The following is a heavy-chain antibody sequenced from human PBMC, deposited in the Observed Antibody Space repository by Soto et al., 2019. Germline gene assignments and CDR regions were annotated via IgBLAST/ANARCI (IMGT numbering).Heavy chain of an antibody. CDR3: ARNSLDNWFDP. CDR1: GCSISSGGYY. CDR2: IYYSGST. D-gene: IGHD6-13*01. Sequence: LSLTCTVSGCSISSGGYYWSWIRQHPGKGLEWIGYIYYSGSTYYNPSLKSRVTISVDTSKNQFSLKLSSVTAADTAVYYCARNSLDNWFDPWGQGTLVTVSS. V-gene: IGHV4-31*03. J-gene: IGHJ5*02.